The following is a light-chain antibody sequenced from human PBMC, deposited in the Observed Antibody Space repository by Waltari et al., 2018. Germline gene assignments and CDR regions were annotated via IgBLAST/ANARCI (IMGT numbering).Light chain of an antibody. CDR1: QSIGSS. CDR3: QQYKTYPET. V-gene: IGKV1-5*03. CDR2: KAS. J-gene: IGKJ1*01. Sequence: DIQMTQSPSTLSASVGDKVTITCRASQSIGSSLAWYQQKPGKAPKLLIYKASSLEIGVPSRFSGSGSATVFTLTISSLQPADFATYYCQQYKTYPETFGQGTKVDIK.